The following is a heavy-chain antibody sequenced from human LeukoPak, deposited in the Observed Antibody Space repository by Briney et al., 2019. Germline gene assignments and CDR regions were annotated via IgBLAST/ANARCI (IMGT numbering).Heavy chain of an antibody. V-gene: IGHV3-33*03. CDR3: AKDAQRGFDYSNSLES. CDR1: GFTFSHYG. Sequence: PGRPLRLSCATSGFTFSHYGMHWVRQAPGKGLEWVAVIWSDATNMYYGDSVKGRFTISRDNSRKTLYLQMNSLRVEDTAVYYCAKDAQRGFDYSNSLESWGQGTLVTVSS. J-gene: IGHJ5*01. D-gene: IGHD4-11*01. CDR2: IWSDATNM.